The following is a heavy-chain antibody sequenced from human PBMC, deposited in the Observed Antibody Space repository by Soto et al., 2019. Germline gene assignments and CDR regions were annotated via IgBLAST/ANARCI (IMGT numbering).Heavy chain of an antibody. D-gene: IGHD2-8*01. CDR1: GFTFSSYW. CDR3: ARVPTGKYGVWNY. V-gene: IGHV3-74*01. Sequence: EEQLVESGGGLVQPGGSLRLSCAASGFTFSSYWMHWVRQAPGKGLVWVSRINPGGSITAYADSVKGRFTISRDNAKNTQYLQMNSLRGDDTAVYYCARVPTGKYGVWNYWGQGTLVTVSS. J-gene: IGHJ4*02. CDR2: INPGGSIT.